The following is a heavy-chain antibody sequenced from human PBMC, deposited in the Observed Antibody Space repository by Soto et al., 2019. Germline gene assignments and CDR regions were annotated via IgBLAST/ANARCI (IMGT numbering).Heavy chain of an antibody. J-gene: IGHJ4*02. CDR2: INHSGST. CDR3: ARRETYYYDSSGYYGPYYFDY. Sequence: QVQLQQWGAGLLKPSETLSLTCAVYGGSFSGYYWSWIRQPPGKGLEWIGEINHSGSTNYNPSLTSRVTISVDTSKNQFSLKLSSVTAADTAVYYCARRETYYYDSSGYYGPYYFDYWGQGTLVTVSS. CDR1: GGSFSGYY. D-gene: IGHD3-22*01. V-gene: IGHV4-34*01.